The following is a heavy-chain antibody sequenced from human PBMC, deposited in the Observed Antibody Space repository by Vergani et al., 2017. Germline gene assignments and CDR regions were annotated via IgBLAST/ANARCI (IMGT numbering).Heavy chain of an antibody. CDR2: FDPEDGET. Sequence: QVQLVQSGAEVKKPGASVKVSCKVSGYTLTELSMHWVRQAPGKGLEWMGGFDPEDGETIYAQKFQGRVTMTEDTSTDTAYMGLSSLRSEDTAVYYWATVSVAGAGGLGWFDPWGQGTLVTVSS. CDR1: GYTLTELS. D-gene: IGHD6-13*01. CDR3: ATVSVAGAGGLGWFDP. V-gene: IGHV1-24*01. J-gene: IGHJ5*02.